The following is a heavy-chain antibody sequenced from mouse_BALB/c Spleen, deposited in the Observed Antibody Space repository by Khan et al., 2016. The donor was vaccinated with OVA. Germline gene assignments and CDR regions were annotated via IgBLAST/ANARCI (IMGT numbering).Heavy chain of an antibody. V-gene: IGHV9-1*02. CDR3: ASSRGVLFYGGYFDV. D-gene: IGHD1-1*01. CDR1: GYTFTNYG. J-gene: IGHJ1*01. Sequence: QIQLVQSGPELKKPGETVKISCKASGYTFTNYGMNWVKQAPGQGLKWVGWLNTNTGEPTYADDFKGRFAFSLETSAVPAYLQISNLKNEDMATFCCASSRGVLFYGGYFDVWGAGTTVTVSS. CDR2: LNTNTGEP.